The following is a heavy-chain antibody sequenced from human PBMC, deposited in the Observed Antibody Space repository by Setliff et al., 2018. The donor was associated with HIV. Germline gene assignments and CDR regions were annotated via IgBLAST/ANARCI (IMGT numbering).Heavy chain of an antibody. V-gene: IGHV4-30-4*08. CDR2: INNSGRI. CDR1: GGSISRGAYY. D-gene: IGHD3-3*01. CDR3: ARVPFTTGFDY. J-gene: IGHJ4*02. Sequence: SETLSLTCTVSGGSISRGAYYWSWIRQHPGKGLEWIAYINNSGRIYYNPSLRSRVTISVDTSKNHFSLKLSSVTAADTAVFYCARVPFTTGFDYWGQGILVTVSS.